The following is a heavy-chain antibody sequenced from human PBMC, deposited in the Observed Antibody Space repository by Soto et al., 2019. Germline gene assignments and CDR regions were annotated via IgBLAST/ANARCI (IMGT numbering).Heavy chain of an antibody. V-gene: IGHV4-34*01. CDR2: INHSGST. CDR1: GGSFSGYY. Sequence: SETLSLTCAVYGGSFSGYYWSWIRQPPGKGLEWIGAINHSGSTNYNPSLKSRVTISVDTSKNQFSLKLSSVTAADTAVYYCARGSATMVRPNWFDPWGQGTLVTVSS. CDR3: ARGSATMVRPNWFDP. J-gene: IGHJ5*02. D-gene: IGHD3-10*01.